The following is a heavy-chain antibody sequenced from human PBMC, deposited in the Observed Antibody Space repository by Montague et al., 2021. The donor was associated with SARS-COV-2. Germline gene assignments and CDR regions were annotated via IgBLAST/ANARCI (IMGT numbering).Heavy chain of an antibody. CDR3: AKDSYYYGLGYGMDV. D-gene: IGHD3-10*01. CDR2: SSGSDGGT. CDR1: GFTFSNSA. J-gene: IGHJ6*02. V-gene: IGHV3-23*01. Sequence: SLRLSCAASGFTFSNSAMNWVRQAPGKGLEWVSGSSGSDGGTHYADSVKGRFTISRDNSKNVLYPQMNSLRAEDTALHYCAKDSYYYGLGYGMDVWGQGTTVTVSS.